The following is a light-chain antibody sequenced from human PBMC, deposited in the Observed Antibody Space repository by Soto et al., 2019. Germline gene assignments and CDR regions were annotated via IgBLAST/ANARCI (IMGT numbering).Light chain of an antibody. CDR3: QQYTNWPRT. CDR1: QSLSSN. J-gene: IGKJ1*01. V-gene: IGKV3-15*01. CDR2: GAS. Sequence: EIVMTQSPATLSVSPGERATLSCRASQSLSSNLAWYQQKPGQAPRLLIYGASTRATGIPARFSGSGSGTEFTLTISSLQSEDFAVYYCQQYTNWPRTFGQGTKVESK.